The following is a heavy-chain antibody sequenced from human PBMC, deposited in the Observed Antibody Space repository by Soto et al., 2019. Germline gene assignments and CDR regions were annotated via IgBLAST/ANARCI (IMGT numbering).Heavy chain of an antibody. Sequence: PWGSLRLSCAASGFLSSNYAMGWVRQAPGTGLEWVSAISDSGVNTYYADSVKGRFTISRDNSKNALYLEMKSLRAGDTAVYYCIKEARGHSYASLWGQGTPVTVSS. V-gene: IGHV3-23*01. CDR3: IKEARGHSYASL. J-gene: IGHJ4*02. CDR2: ISDSGVNT. CDR1: GFLSSNYA. D-gene: IGHD3-16*01.